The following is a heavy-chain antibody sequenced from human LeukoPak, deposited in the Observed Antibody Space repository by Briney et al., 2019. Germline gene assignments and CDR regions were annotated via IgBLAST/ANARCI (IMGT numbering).Heavy chain of an antibody. D-gene: IGHD6-13*01. J-gene: IGHJ4*02. V-gene: IGHV3-64*01. CDR3: ARGAQLTDY. Sequence: GGSLRLSCAASGFTFNTYGMHWVRQAPGKGLEYVSGIGPDGGTTYYANSVKGRFTISRGNSKNMVYLQMGSLRADDMAVYYCARGAQLTDYWGQGTLVTVSS. CDR1: GFTFNTYG. CDR2: IGPDGGTT.